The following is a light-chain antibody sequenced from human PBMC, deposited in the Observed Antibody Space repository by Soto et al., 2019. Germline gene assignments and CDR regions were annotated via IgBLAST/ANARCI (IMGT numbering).Light chain of an antibody. CDR2: DAS. CDR1: QSISSW. CDR3: QQYNSYSPE. V-gene: IGKV1-5*01. J-gene: IGKJ1*01. Sequence: DIQMTQSPSTLSASVGDRVTITCRASQSISSWLAWYQQKPGKAPKLLIYDASSLESGVPSRFSDSGSGTEFTLTISSLQPDDFATYYCQQYNSYSPEFGQGTKVDIK.